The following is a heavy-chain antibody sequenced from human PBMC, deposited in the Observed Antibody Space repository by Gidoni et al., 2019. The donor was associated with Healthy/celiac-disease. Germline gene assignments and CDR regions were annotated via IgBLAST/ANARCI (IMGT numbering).Heavy chain of an antibody. V-gene: IGHV3-33*01. Sequence: QVQLVESGGGVVQPGRSLRLSCAASGFTFSSYGMHWVRQAPGKGLEWVAVIWYDGSNKYYADSVKGRFTISRDNSKNTLYLQMNSLRAEDTAVYYCAREAPQYYFDYWGQGTLVTVSS. CDR1: GFTFSSYG. CDR2: IWYDGSNK. J-gene: IGHJ4*02. CDR3: AREAPQYYFDY.